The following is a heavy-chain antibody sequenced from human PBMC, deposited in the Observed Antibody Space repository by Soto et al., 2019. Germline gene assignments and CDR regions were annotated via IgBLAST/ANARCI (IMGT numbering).Heavy chain of an antibody. J-gene: IGHJ6*02. CDR3: ARERAYCTSTPCYRKHGLDV. V-gene: IGHV4-34*01. CDR1: GGSFSGSY. Sequence: QVQLHQWGAGLLKPSETLSLTCAVYGGSFSGSYWSWIRQPPGKGLEWIGEINQSGSTNYSPSLNSRVTIGADTSKKQCSLKLRFVTAADTAVYYCARERAYCTSTPCYRKHGLDVWGQGTTVTVSS. CDR2: INQSGST. D-gene: IGHD2-2*01.